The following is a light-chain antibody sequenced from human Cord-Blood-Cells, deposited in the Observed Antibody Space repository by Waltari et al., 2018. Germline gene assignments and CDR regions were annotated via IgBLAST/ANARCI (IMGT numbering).Light chain of an antibody. Sequence: QSALTQPASVSGSPGQSITISCTGTSSDVGGYNYVSWYQQHPGKAPKLMIYEVSKRPSGVSNGISGSKSGNTASLTISGLQDEDGADYYCSSYTSSSTLVFGGGTKLTVL. V-gene: IGLV2-14*01. CDR1: SSDVGGYNY. CDR3: SSYTSSSTLV. CDR2: EVS. J-gene: IGLJ2*01.